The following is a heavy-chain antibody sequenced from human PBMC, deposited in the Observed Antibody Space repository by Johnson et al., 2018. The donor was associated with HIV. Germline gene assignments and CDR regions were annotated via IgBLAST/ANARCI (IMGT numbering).Heavy chain of an antibody. CDR2: IKKDGSEK. CDR1: GFTFDDYG. Sequence: VQLVESGGGVVRPGGSLRLSCAASGFTFDDYGMSWVRQAPGKGLEWVANIKKDGSEKYYVDSVKGRFTISRDNAKNSLYLQMNSLRAEDTAVYYCAREGIAAALSECAFDIWGQVTMVTVSS. V-gene: IGHV3-7*01. J-gene: IGHJ3*02. CDR3: AREGIAAALSECAFDI. D-gene: IGHD6-13*01.